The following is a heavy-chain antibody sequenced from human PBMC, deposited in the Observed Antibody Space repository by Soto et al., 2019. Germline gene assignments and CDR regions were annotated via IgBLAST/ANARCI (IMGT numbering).Heavy chain of an antibody. CDR3: AKVAVAGIFDY. Sequence: QVQLVESGGGVVQPGRSLRLSCAASGFTFSNFGMHWVRQAPGKGLDWVAVISYDGSDTYYADSVTGRFTISRDNSKNTLYLQMNSLRAEDTAVYYCAKVAVAGIFDYWGQGTLVTVSS. CDR1: GFTFSNFG. D-gene: IGHD6-19*01. V-gene: IGHV3-30*18. CDR2: ISYDGSDT. J-gene: IGHJ4*02.